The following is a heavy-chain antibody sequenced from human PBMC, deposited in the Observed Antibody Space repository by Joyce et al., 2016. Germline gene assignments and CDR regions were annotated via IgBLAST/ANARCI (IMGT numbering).Heavy chain of an antibody. J-gene: IGHJ3*02. D-gene: IGHD4-17*01. Sequence: QVQVVQSGAEVKKPGASVKVSCKASGYTFTGYYMQWVRQAPGQGLEWRGWVNPNSDDTKYAQKFQGRVTMTWDKSISTAYMELSRLTSADTAVYYCARDRVTTWSEDAFDIWGRGTTVTVFS. CDR3: ARDRVTTWSEDAFDI. V-gene: IGHV1-2*02. CDR2: VNPNSDDT. CDR1: GYTFTGYY.